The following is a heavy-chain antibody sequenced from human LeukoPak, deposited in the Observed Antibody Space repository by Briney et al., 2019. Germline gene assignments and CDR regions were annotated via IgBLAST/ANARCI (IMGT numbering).Heavy chain of an antibody. Sequence: ASVKVCCKASRHAFTAYYIQWGRQATGQGLEWKGWINPARGGTKFAQKFYVRVTMTRCTSISTAYMELNRLRSDDTAVYYCASHGGRLAGDQDSLYYYYYYMDVWGKGTTVTVSS. J-gene: IGHJ6*03. V-gene: IGHV1-2*02. CDR2: INPARGGT. CDR3: ASHGGRLAGDQDSLYYYYYYMDV. CDR1: RHAFTAYY. D-gene: IGHD3-16*01.